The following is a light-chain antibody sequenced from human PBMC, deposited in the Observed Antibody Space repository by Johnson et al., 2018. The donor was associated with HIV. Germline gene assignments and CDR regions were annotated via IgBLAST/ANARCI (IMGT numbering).Light chain of an antibody. V-gene: IGLV1-51*02. CDR1: SSNIGNNY. J-gene: IGLJ1*01. CDR3: GTWDDSLSTGGV. CDR2: ENN. Sequence: HSVLTQPPSVSAAPGQKVTISCSGSSSNIGNNYVSWYQQLPGTAPKLLIYENNKRPSGIPDRFSGSKSGTSATLGITGLQTGDEADYYCGTWDDSLSTGGVFGAGTKVTVL.